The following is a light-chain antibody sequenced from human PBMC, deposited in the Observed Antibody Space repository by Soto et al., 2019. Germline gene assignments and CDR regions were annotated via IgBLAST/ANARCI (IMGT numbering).Light chain of an antibody. CDR3: SSYTRTTTLVV. CDR2: DVS. Sequence: QSALTQPASVSGSPGQSITISCTGTSSDVGGYNHVSWYQWNPGKAPKLLIYDVSNRPSGVSTRFSGSKSGNTASLTISGLQADDEADYDCSSYTRTTTLVVFGGGTKLTVL. J-gene: IGLJ2*01. CDR1: SSDVGGYNH. V-gene: IGLV2-14*01.